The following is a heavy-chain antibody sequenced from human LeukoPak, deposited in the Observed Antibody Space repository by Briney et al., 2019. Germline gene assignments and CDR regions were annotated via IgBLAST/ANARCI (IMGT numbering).Heavy chain of an antibody. CDR3: ARGRNWNDAFDI. V-gene: IGHV4-34*01. Sequence: SETLSLTCAVYGGSFSGYYWSWIRQPPGKGLEWIGEINHSERTNYNPSLKSRVTISEDTSKNQFSLKLSSVTAADTAVYFCARGRNWNDAFDIWGQGAMVTVSS. CDR2: INHSERT. J-gene: IGHJ3*02. D-gene: IGHD1-1*01. CDR1: GGSFSGYY.